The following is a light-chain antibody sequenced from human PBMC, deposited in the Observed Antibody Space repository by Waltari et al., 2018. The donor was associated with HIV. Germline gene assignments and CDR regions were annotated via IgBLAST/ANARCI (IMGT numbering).Light chain of an antibody. CDR2: RNY. CDR3: EAWDSTLKETL. Sequence: QSVLTQPPSASGTPGRPVTISCSGSTPNIEPQWVYCYQQLPGTAPKLLIYRNYKRPSGVPERFSVSKSGASASLVISGLRSEDEADYYCEAWDSTLKETLFGGGTKLTVL. CDR1: TPNIEPQW. V-gene: IGLV1-47*01. J-gene: IGLJ3*02.